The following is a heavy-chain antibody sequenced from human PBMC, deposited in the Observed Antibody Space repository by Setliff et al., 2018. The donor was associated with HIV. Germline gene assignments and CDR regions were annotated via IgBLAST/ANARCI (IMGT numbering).Heavy chain of an antibody. D-gene: IGHD3-3*01. V-gene: IGHV4-34*01. CDR3: SRGPTIRGSFTGVVYTAPLPSFDT. CDR2: INNYGVT. Sequence: SETLSLTCAVYGGSFSGFSWNWIRQPPGKGLEWIGDINNYGVTLYTSSFAGRVTISVDTSKNQFSLTLKSLTVADTALYFCSRGPTIRGSFTGVVYTAPLPSFDTWSQGSLVTVSS. CDR1: GGSFSGFS. J-gene: IGHJ4*02.